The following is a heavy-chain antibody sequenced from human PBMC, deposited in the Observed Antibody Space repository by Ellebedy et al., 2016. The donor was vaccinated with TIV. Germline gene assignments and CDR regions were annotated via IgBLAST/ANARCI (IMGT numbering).Heavy chain of an antibody. Sequence: GESLKISCAASGFTFSSYGMHWVRQAPGKGLEWVAVISYDGSNKYYADSVKGRFTISRDNSKNTLYLQMNSLRAEDTAVYYCARDSPYGSGGFDYWGQGTLVTVSS. V-gene: IGHV3-30*03. CDR3: ARDSPYGSGGFDY. CDR2: ISYDGSNK. CDR1: GFTFSSYG. J-gene: IGHJ4*02. D-gene: IGHD3-10*01.